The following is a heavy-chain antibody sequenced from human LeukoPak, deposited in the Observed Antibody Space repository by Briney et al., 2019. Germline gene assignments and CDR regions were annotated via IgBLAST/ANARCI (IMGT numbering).Heavy chain of an antibody. Sequence: SETLSLTCTVSGYSISSGYYWGWIRQPPGKGLEWIGSIYHSGSTYYNPFLKSRVTISVDTSKNQFSLKLSSVTAADTAVYYCARVKAVAGTVNAFDIWGQGTMVTVSS. V-gene: IGHV4-38-2*02. CDR3: ARVKAVAGTVNAFDI. CDR2: IYHSGST. J-gene: IGHJ3*02. D-gene: IGHD6-19*01. CDR1: GYSISSGYY.